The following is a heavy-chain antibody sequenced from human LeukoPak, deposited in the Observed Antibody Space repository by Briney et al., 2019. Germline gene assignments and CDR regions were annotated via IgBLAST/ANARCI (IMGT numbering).Heavy chain of an antibody. J-gene: IGHJ5*02. CDR2: IYHSGST. V-gene: IGHV4-30-2*01. CDR3: ARGNTMVRGVIITLPWFDP. CDR1: GGPISSGGYS. D-gene: IGHD3-10*01. Sequence: SETLSLTCAVSGGPISSGGYSWSWIRQPPGKGLEWIGYIYHSGSTYYNPSLKSRVTISVDRSKNQFSLKLSSVTAADTAVYYCARGNTMVRGVIITLPWFDPWGQGTLVTVSS.